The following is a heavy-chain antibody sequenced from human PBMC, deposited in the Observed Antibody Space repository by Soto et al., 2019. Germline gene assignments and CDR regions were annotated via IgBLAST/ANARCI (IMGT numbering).Heavy chain of an antibody. CDR3: ARGGGSDSFDY. V-gene: IGHV4-30-2*01. CDR1: GASITFGGYS. J-gene: IGHJ4*02. Sequence: SETLSLTCTVSGASITFGGYSLSCIRQTPGKGLEWIGYINHLETTFYNPSFESRLTLSIDRAKNQFSLKLHSMSAADRAVYFCARGGGSDSFDYWGQGILVTVS. D-gene: IGHD1-26*01. CDR2: INHLETT.